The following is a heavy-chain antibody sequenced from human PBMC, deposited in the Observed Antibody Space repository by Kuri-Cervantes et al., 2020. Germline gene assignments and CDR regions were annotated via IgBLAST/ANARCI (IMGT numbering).Heavy chain of an antibody. V-gene: IGHV1-24*01. CDR3: ARAGYCSGGSCHAFDI. D-gene: IGHD2-15*01. J-gene: IGHJ3*02. Sequence: ASVKVSCKVSGYTLTELSMHWVRQAPGKGLEWMGGFDPEDGETIYAQKFQGRVTMTEDTSTDTAYMELSSLRSEDTAVYYCARAGYCSGGSCHAFDIWGQGTMVTVSS. CDR2: FDPEDGET. CDR1: GYTLTELS.